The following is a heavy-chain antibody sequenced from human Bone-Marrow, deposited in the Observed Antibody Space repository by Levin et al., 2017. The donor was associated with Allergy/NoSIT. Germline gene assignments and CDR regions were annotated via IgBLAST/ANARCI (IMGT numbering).Heavy chain of an antibody. J-gene: IGHJ3*01. CDR3: VKDIWKGNGVQGAFDF. Sequence: PGGSLRLSCAASGFIFDDHAMHWVRQVPGKGLEWVSGMSWNGGSLGYADSVKGRFTISRDNAEDSLYLQMNNLRAEDTAFYYCVKDIWKGNGVQGAFDFWGQGTMVTVSS. CDR1: GFIFDDHA. V-gene: IGHV3-9*01. D-gene: IGHD3-10*02. CDR2: MSWNGGSL.